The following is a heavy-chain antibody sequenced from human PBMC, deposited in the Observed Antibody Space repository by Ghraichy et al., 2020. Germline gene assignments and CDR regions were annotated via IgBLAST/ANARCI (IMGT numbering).Heavy chain of an antibody. Sequence: SETLSLTCTVSGDSINDYYWNWLRQTPGKGLEWIANIHSSGITYYNSTLKSRVTMSIDTSKNQFSLRLSSVTAADTAVYFCAREKINGYNDCDHWGQGTLVTVSS. V-gene: IGHV4-59*12. D-gene: IGHD2-8*01. CDR3: AREKINGYNDCDH. J-gene: IGHJ4*02. CDR2: IHSSGIT. CDR1: GDSINDYY.